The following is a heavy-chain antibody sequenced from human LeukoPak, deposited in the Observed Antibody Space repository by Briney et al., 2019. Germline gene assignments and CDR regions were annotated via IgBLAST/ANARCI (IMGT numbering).Heavy chain of an antibody. CDR1: GYTFTGYY. CDR3: ARERIVVVTLSDAVDI. D-gene: IGHD2-21*02. J-gene: IGHJ3*02. V-gene: IGHV1-2*02. CDR2: FNPNSGGT. Sequence: ASVKVSCKASGYTFTGYYIHWVRQAPGQGLELMGWFNPNSGGTKYAQNFQGRVTVTRDTSISTAYMELSSLTSDDTAVYYCARERIVVVTLSDAVDIWGQGTMVTVSS.